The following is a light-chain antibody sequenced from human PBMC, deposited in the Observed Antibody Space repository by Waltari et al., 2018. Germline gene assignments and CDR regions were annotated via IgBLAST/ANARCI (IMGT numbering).Light chain of an antibody. V-gene: IGKV3-20*01. J-gene: IGKJ3*01. CDR1: QSVGSAY. Sequence: EIVLTQSPGTLSLSPGERATLPCRASQSVGSAYLAWYQQKPGQAPRLLLYSTSSRATGIPDRFSGSGSGTDFTLTINRLEPEDFAVYYCQQYDNSPFTFGPGTKVDIK. CDR3: QQYDNSPFT. CDR2: STS.